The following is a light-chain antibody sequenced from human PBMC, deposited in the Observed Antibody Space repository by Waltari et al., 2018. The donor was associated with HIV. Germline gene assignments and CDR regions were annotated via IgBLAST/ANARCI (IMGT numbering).Light chain of an antibody. V-gene: IGLV1-40*01. Sequence: QSVLTQPPSVSGAPGQRVTISCTGSSSPSGACYDVHWHKQLTGTAPKLLIYGNSNRPSGVPDRFSGSKSGTSASLAITGLLAEDEADYYCQSYDSSLSVWVFGGGTKLTVL. CDR3: QSYDSSLSVWV. CDR1: SSPSGACYD. CDR2: GNS. J-gene: IGLJ3*02.